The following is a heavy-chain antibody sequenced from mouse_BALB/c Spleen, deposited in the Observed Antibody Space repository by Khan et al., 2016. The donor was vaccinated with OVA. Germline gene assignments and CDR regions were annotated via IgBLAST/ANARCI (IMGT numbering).Heavy chain of an antibody. CDR3: ARMDRK. D-gene: IGHD3-3*01. Sequence: EVQLQESGAELVKSGATVKLSCTASGLNIKDTYMHWLKQWPEQGLAWIGRIDPPNGNTKYDPQFQGKATITADTSSDSAYLPLSSSTSEDAAVDYYARMDRKWGQGNTLTDAS. CDR2: IDPPNGNT. J-gene: IGHJ2*01. V-gene: IGHV14-3*02. CDR1: GLNIKDTY.